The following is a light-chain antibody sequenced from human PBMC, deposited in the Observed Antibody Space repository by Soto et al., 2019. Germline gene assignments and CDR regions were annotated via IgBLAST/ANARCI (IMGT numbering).Light chain of an antibody. Sequence: SYELTQPPSVSVSPGQTARITCSGDALPKQYAYWYQQKPGQAPVLVIYKDSERPSGIPERFSGSSSGTTVTLTISGVQAXXXXXYYCQSADSSGTYVVFGGGTKL. V-gene: IGLV3-25*02. CDR1: ALPKQY. CDR3: QSADSSGTYVV. J-gene: IGLJ2*01. CDR2: KDS.